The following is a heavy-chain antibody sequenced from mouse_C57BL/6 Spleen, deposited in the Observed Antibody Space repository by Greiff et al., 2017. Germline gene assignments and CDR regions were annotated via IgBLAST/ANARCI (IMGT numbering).Heavy chain of an antibody. CDR2: IWSGGST. Sequence: QVQLQQSGPGLVQPSQCLSITCTASGSSLTSYGVHWVRQSPGKGLEWLGVIWSGGSTDYNAAFIASLSISKDNSKSQVFFKMNSLQADDTAIYYCASYYYGSSYYYAMDYWGQGTSVTVAS. J-gene: IGHJ4*01. CDR3: ASYYYGSSYYYAMDY. CDR1: GSSLTSYG. V-gene: IGHV2-2*01. D-gene: IGHD1-1*01.